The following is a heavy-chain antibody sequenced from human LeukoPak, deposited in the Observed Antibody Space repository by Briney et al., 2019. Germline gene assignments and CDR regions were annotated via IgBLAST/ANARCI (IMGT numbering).Heavy chain of an antibody. CDR3: ARQMIVVVPAAMNY. V-gene: IGHV4-59*08. D-gene: IGHD2-2*01. CDR2: IYYSGST. Sequence: SETLSLTCTVSGGSISSYYWSWIRQPPGKGLEWIGYIYYSGSTNYNPSLKSRVTISVDTSKNQFSLKLSSVTAADTAVYYCARQMIVVVPAAMNYWGQGTLVTVSS. J-gene: IGHJ4*02. CDR1: GGSISSYY.